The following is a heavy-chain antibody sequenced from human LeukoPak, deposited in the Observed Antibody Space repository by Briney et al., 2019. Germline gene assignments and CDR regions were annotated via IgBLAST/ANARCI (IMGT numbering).Heavy chain of an antibody. J-gene: IGHJ6*02. Sequence: GASVTVSFKASGGTFISYSMNWVRQAPGKGLEWVSSISSSSSYIYYADSVKGRFTISRDNAKNSLYLQMNSLRAEDTAVYYCAREKDYYGMDVWGQGTTVTVSS. V-gene: IGHV3-21*01. CDR1: GGTFISYS. CDR2: ISSSSSYI. CDR3: AREKDYYGMDV.